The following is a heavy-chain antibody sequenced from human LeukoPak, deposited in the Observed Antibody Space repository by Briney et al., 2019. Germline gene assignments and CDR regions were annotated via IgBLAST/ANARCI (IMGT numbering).Heavy chain of an antibody. CDR2: IIPIFGTA. V-gene: IGHV1-69*13. J-gene: IGHJ5*02. CDR3: ARVSYGVRGYSYGSMYNWFDP. D-gene: IGHD5-18*01. CDR1: GGTFSSYA. Sequence: GASVTVSCTASGGTFSSYAISWVRQAPGQGLEWMGGIIPIFGTANYAQKFQGRVTITADESTSTAYMELSSLRSEDTAVYYCARVSYGVRGYSYGSMYNWFDPWGQGTLVTVSS.